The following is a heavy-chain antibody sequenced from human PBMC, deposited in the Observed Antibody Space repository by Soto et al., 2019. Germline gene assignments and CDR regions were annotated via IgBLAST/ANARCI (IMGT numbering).Heavy chain of an antibody. D-gene: IGHD5-12*01. V-gene: IGHV4-34*01. J-gene: IGHJ4*02. Sequence: QVQLQQWGAGLLKPSETLSLTCAVYGGSFSGYYWSWIRQPPGKGLEWIGEISHSGSTNYNPSLKRRVTISVDKSKNQFSLKLTSVTAADTAVYYCASGYLRLFDYWGQGTLVTVSS. CDR1: GGSFSGYY. CDR3: ASGYLRLFDY. CDR2: ISHSGST.